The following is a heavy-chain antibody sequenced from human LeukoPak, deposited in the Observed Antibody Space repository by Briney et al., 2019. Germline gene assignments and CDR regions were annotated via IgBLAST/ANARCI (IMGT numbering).Heavy chain of an antibody. CDR2: INPSSGGT. V-gene: IGHV1-2*02. CDR3: ARGEVPPHYFDY. Sequence: ASVKVSCKASGYTFTGYYMHWVRQAPGQGLEWMGWINPSSGGTNYAQKFQGRVTITADESTNTAYMELSSLRSEDTAVYYCARGEVPPHYFDYWGQGTLVTVSS. CDR1: GYTFTGYY. J-gene: IGHJ4*02.